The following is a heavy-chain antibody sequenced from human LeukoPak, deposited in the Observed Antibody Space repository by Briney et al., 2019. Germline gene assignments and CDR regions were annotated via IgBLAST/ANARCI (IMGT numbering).Heavy chain of an antibody. J-gene: IGHJ4*02. Sequence: SETLSLTCTVSGGSISSYYWSWIRQPPGKGLEWIGYIYYSGSTNYNPSLKSRVTISVDTSKNQFSLKLSSVSAADTAVYYCARGISSGWDLYFDSWGEGTLVTVSS. CDR1: GGSISSYY. D-gene: IGHD6-19*01. CDR2: IYYSGST. CDR3: ARGISSGWDLYFDS. V-gene: IGHV4-59*01.